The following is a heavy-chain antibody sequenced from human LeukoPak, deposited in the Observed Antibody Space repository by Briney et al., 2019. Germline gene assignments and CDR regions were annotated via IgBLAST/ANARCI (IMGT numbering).Heavy chain of an antibody. J-gene: IGHJ4*02. CDR2: ISSSSSI. CDR3: ARDDVGYFDY. Sequence: PGGSLRLSCAASGFTFSGSAMHWVRQASGKGLEWVSYISSSSSIYYVDSVKGRFTISRDSAKNSLYLQMNSLRAEDTAVYYCARDDVGYFDYWGQGTLVTVSS. CDR1: GFTFSGSA. V-gene: IGHV3-48*01. D-gene: IGHD1-26*01.